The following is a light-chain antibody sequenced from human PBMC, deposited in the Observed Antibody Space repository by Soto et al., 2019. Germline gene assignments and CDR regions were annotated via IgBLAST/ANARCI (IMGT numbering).Light chain of an antibody. J-gene: IGKJ1*01. CDR2: DAS. V-gene: IGKV1-5*01. Sequence: DIQMTQSPSTLSASVGDRVTITCRASQSISSWLAWYQQKPGQAPKLLIYDASSLESGVPSMFSGSGSGTEFTLTISSLQPDDFATYYCQQYNSYSGTFGQGTKVEIK. CDR1: QSISSW. CDR3: QQYNSYSGT.